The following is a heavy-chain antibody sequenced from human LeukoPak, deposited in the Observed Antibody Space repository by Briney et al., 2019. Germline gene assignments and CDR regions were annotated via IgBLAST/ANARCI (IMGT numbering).Heavy chain of an antibody. Sequence: GGSLRLSCAAAGFTFSSYWMSWVRQAPGKGLEWVANIKRDGSGKYYVDSVKGRFTISRDNAKNSLYLQMNSLRAEDTAVYYCARGSTYYYDSSGYYYVDYFDYWGQGTLVTVSS. D-gene: IGHD3-22*01. J-gene: IGHJ4*02. CDR1: GFTFSSYW. CDR3: ARGSTYYYDSSGYYYVDYFDY. V-gene: IGHV3-7*03. CDR2: IKRDGSGK.